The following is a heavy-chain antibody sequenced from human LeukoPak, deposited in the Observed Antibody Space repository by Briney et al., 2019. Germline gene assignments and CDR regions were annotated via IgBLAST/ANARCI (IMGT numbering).Heavy chain of an antibody. CDR2: IIPIFGTA. Sequence: SVKVSCKASGGTFSSYAISWVRQAPGQGLEWMGGIIPIFGTANYAQKFQGRATITTDESTSTAYMELSSLRSEDTAVYYCASENPDIVVVPAATRYYYYYMDVWGKGTTVTVSS. CDR3: ASENPDIVVVPAATRYYYYYMDV. V-gene: IGHV1-69*05. CDR1: GGTFSSYA. J-gene: IGHJ6*03. D-gene: IGHD2-2*01.